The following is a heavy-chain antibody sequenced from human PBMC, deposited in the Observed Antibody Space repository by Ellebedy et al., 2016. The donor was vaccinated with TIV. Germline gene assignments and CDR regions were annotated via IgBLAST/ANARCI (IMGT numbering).Heavy chain of an antibody. CDR2: ISYSGST. CDR3: ARVVWQQPVSYTFDI. Sequence: MPGGSLRLSCTVPGGSISSYYWSWIRQPPGKGLEWIDYISYSGSTNYNPSLKSRVTISVDTSKNKFSMRLNSVTAADTAVYYCARVVWQQPVSYTFDIWGQGTMVTVSS. J-gene: IGHJ3*02. D-gene: IGHD6-13*01. CDR1: GGSISSYY. V-gene: IGHV4-59*01.